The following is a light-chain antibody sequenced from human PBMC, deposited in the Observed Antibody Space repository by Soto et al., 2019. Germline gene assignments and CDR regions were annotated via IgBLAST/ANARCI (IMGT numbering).Light chain of an antibody. V-gene: IGKV1-5*03. J-gene: IGKJ1*01. CDR2: KAS. CDR1: QSVDSW. Sequence: DIQMTQSPSTLSASIGDRVTITCRTSQSVDSWLAWYQQKPGKAPKLLIYKASSLQTGVPSRFSGSGSGTEFTRTISSLQPDDFATYYCQHSIDYSRMFGQGNKVEIK. CDR3: QHSIDYSRM.